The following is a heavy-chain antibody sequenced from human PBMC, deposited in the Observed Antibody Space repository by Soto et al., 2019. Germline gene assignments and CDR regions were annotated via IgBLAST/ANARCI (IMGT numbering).Heavy chain of an antibody. V-gene: IGHV4-34*01. CDR3: ARDKIPGLFAY. J-gene: IGHJ4*02. D-gene: IGHD2-21*01. Sequence: SETLSLTCAVYGGSFSGYYWTWIRQPPGMGLEWIGEINHSGSTNYNPSLKSRVTISVDTSKNQFSLKLTSVTAADTAVYYCARDKIPGLFAYWGQGTLVTVS. CDR2: INHSGST. CDR1: GGSFSGYY.